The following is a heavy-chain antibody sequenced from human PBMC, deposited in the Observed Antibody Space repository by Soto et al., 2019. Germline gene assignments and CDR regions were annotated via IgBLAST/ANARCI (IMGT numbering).Heavy chain of an antibody. Sequence: SETLSLTCTVSGGSISSYYWSWIRQPPGKGLEWIGYIYYSGSTNYNPSLKSRVTISVDTSKNQFSLKLSSVTAADTAVYYCARGGYYDSRFTDYWGQGTLVTVSS. CDR1: GGSISSYY. CDR3: ARGGYYDSRFTDY. V-gene: IGHV4-59*01. CDR2: IYYSGST. J-gene: IGHJ4*02. D-gene: IGHD3-22*01.